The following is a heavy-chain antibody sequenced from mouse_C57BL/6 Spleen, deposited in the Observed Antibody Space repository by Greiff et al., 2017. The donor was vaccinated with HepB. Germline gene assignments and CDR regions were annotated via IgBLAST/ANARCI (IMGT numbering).Heavy chain of an antibody. Sequence: EVQLQQSGAELVRPGASVKLSCTASGFNIKDDYMHWVKQRPEQGLEWIGWIDPENGDTEYASKFQGKATITADTSSNTAYLQLSSLTSEDTAVYYCTTYGNYLDYWGQGTTLTVSS. J-gene: IGHJ2*01. V-gene: IGHV14-4*01. CDR1: GFNIKDDY. D-gene: IGHD2-1*01. CDR3: TTYGNYLDY. CDR2: IDPENGDT.